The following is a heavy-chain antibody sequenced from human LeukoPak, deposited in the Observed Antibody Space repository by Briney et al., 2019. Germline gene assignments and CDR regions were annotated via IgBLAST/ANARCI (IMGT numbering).Heavy chain of an antibody. J-gene: IGHJ6*02. V-gene: IGHV4-59*08. D-gene: IGHD5-18*01. CDR1: GGSISSYY. Sequence: SETLSLTCTVSGGSISSYYWSWIRQPPGKGLEWIGYIYYSGSTNYNPSLKSRVTISVDTSKNQFSLKLSSVTAADTAVYYCARHNGYSYGSYDYYYGMDVWGQGTTVTVSS. CDR2: IYYSGST. CDR3: ARHNGYSYGSYDYYYGMDV.